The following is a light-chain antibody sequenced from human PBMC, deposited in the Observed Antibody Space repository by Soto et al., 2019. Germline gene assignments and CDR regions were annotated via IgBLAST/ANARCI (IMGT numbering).Light chain of an antibody. Sequence: EIVMTQSPATLSVSPGERATLSCRASQSVSSNLAWYQQKPGQAPRLLIYGASTRATGIPARFSGSGSGTDFTLTVSSLQSEDFAVYYFQQYNNWPPEITFGQGTRLEIK. V-gene: IGKV3-15*01. CDR3: QQYNNWPPEIT. CDR2: GAS. CDR1: QSVSSN. J-gene: IGKJ5*01.